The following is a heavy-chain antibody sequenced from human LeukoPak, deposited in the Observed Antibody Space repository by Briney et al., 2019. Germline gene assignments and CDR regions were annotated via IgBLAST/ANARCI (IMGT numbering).Heavy chain of an antibody. CDR1: GFTFSSYS. J-gene: IGHJ4*02. V-gene: IGHV3-48*01. D-gene: IGHD3-22*01. CDR3: ARSRSFSGYYDY. CDR2: ITTGSSTI. Sequence: GGSLRLSCAASGFTFSSYSMNWVRQAPGKGLEWVSYITTGSSTIYYADSVKGRFTISRDNAKNSLYLHMNSLRAEDTAVYYCARSRSFSGYYDYWGQGTLVTVSS.